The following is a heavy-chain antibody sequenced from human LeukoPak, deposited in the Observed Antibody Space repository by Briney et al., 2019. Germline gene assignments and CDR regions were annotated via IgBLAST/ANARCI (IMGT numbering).Heavy chain of an antibody. J-gene: IGHJ2*01. D-gene: IGHD4-23*01. CDR3: ARDLHGGNSFTSDWYFDL. V-gene: IGHV4-4*02. Sequence: SGTLSLTCAVSGGSISISNSNWWRWVRQPPGKGLEWIGEIYHSGSTNYNPSLKSRVTISVDKSKNQFSMKLSSVTAADTAVYYCARDLHGGNSFTSDWYFDLWGRGTLVTVSS. CDR2: IYHSGST. CDR1: GGSISISNSNW.